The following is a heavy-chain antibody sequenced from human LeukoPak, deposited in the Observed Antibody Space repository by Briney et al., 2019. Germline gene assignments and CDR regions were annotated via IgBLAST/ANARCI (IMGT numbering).Heavy chain of an antibody. J-gene: IGHJ6*02. CDR1: GFTFGDHA. CDR3: TRGPILLWFYYGMDV. CDR2: IRSKAYGGTT. Sequence: GGSLRLSCTAFGFTFGDHAMSWVRQAPGKGREWVGFIRSKAYGGTTEYAASVKGRFTISRDDSTSIAYLQMNSLKTEDTAVYYCTRGPILLWFYYGMDVWGQGTTVIVSS. V-gene: IGHV3-49*04. D-gene: IGHD5-18*01.